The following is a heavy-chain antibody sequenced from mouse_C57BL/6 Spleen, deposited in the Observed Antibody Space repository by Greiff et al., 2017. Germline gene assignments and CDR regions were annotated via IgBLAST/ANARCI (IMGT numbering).Heavy chain of an antibody. J-gene: IGHJ4*01. CDR1: GYTFTSYW. V-gene: IGHV1-52*01. Sequence: QVHVKQPGAELVRPGSSVKLSCKASGYTFTSYWMHWVKQRPIQGLEWIGNIDPSDSETHYNQKFKDKATLTVDKSSSTAYMQLSSLTSEDSAVYYCARWGDYGHYYAMDYWGQGTSVTVSS. CDR2: IDPSDSET. CDR3: ARWGDYGHYYAMDY. D-gene: IGHD2-4*01.